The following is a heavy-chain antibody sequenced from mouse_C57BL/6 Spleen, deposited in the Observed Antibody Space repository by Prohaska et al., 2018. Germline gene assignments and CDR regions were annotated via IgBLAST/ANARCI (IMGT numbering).Heavy chain of an antibody. Sequence: LVKPGASVKLSCKASGYTFTSYWMHWVKQRPGQGLEWIGMIHPNRGSTNYNEKFKSKATLTVDKSSSTAYMQLSSLTSEDSAVYYCARCPDYYGSSYNFDYWGQGTTLTVSS. D-gene: IGHD1-1*01. CDR3: ARCPDYYGSSYNFDY. CDR2: IHPNRGST. V-gene: IGHV1-64*01. J-gene: IGHJ2*01. CDR1: GYTFTSYW.